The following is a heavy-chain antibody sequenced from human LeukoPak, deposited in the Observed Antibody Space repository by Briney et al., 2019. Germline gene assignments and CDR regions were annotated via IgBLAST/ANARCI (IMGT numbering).Heavy chain of an antibody. D-gene: IGHD2-15*01. Sequence: GASVKVSCKASGYTFTGYYMHWVRQAPGQGLEWMGWINPNSGGTNYAQKFQGRVTMTRDTSISTAYMELSRLRSDDTAVYYCARDPAYCSGGSCYRHYYYYYMDVWGKGTTVTVSS. CDR2: INPNSGGT. V-gene: IGHV1-2*02. CDR1: GYTFTGYY. CDR3: ARDPAYCSGGSCYRHYYYYYMDV. J-gene: IGHJ6*03.